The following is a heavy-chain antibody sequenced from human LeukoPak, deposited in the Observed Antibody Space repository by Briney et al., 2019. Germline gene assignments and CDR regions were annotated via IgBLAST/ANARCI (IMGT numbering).Heavy chain of an antibody. V-gene: IGHV3-43*02. J-gene: IGHJ4*02. CDR2: ISWNGGST. Sequence: GGSLRLSCAASGFTFDDYAMHWVRQAPGKGLEWVSLISWNGGSTDYAASVRGRFTISRDNVRRSLFLQMNSLRVEDMGVYYCAKDAGDTGWYAYYFDSWGRGTQVTVSP. D-gene: IGHD6-19*01. CDR3: AKDAGDTGWYAYYFDS. CDR1: GFTFDDYA.